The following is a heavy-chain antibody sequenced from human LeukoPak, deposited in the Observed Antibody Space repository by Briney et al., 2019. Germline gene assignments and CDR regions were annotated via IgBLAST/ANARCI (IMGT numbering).Heavy chain of an antibody. J-gene: IGHJ4*02. CDR1: GFTFSNYW. V-gene: IGHV3-74*01. CDR3: ASASSHRIAAGGDY. Sequence: GGSLRLSCPASGFTFSNYWMHWVRQAPGKGLVWVSRINRDGSSRNYADSVKGRFTISRDNAKNTLYLQMNSLRAEDTAVYYCASASSHRIAAGGDYWGQGTLVTVSS. CDR2: INRDGSSR. D-gene: IGHD6-13*01.